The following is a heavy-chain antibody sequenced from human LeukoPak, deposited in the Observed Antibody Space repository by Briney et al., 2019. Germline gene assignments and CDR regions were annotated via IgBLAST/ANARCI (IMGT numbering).Heavy chain of an antibody. CDR3: ARGDGGGGYYFDY. CDR1: GYTFTGYY. D-gene: IGHD3-16*01. V-gene: IGHV1-2*06. J-gene: IGHJ4*02. Sequence: ASVKVSCEASGYTFTGYYMHWVRQAPGQGLEWMGRINPNSGGTNYAQKFQGRVTMTRDTSISTAYMELSRLRSDDTAVYYCARGDGGGGYYFDYWGQGTLVTVSS. CDR2: INPNSGGT.